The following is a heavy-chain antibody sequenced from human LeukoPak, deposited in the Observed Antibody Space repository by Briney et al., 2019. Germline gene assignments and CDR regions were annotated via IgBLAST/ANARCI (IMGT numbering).Heavy chain of an antibody. CDR2: ISGRGSDL. CDR3: ARSIGYYYTMDV. J-gene: IGHJ6*02. V-gene: IGHV3-11*01. Sequence: TGGSLRLPCVACGFSFSDYYMSWIRQAPGRGLEWISYISGRGSDLYYADSVKGRFTISRDNANNSLYLQMNSLRAEDTAVYYCARSIGYYYTMDVWGQGTTVTVSS. D-gene: IGHD3-22*01. CDR1: GFSFSDYY.